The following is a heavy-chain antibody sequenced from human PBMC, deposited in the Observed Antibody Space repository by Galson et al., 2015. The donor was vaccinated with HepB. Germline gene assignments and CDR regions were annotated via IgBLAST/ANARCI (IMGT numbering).Heavy chain of an antibody. CDR1: GYNFITSA. CDR2: INAGNGNT. J-gene: IGHJ4*02. CDR3: ANSIRNYFDY. D-gene: IGHD2-15*01. Sequence: SVKVSCKASGYNFITSAMQWARKAPGQRLEWMGWINAGNGNTRYSQKFQGRVTITREPSASAVYLELSSLRCEDTAVYYCANSIRNYFDYWGQGTLVTVSS. V-gene: IGHV1-3*01.